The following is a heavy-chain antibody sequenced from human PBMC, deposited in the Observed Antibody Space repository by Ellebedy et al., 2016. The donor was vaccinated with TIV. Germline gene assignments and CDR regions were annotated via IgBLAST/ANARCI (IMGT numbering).Heavy chain of an antibody. V-gene: IGHV5-51*01. CDR2: IYPGDSDT. CDR1: GYTFNRYW. D-gene: IGHD6-6*01. Sequence: GESLKISXKGSGYTFNRYWIAWVRQMPGRGLEWMGIIYPGDSDTRYRPSFRGQVTISVDKSTSTAYLQWRRLKASDTAMYFCARMSSIDGFDVWGQGTMVTVPS. CDR3: ARMSSIDGFDV. J-gene: IGHJ3*01.